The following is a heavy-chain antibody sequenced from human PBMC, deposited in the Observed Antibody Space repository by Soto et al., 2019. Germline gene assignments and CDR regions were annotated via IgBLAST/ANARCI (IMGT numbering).Heavy chain of an antibody. V-gene: IGHV1-2*02. J-gene: IGHJ5*02. Sequence: ASVKVSCKASGGTFSSYAISWVRQAPGQGFEWMGWINPNSRGTNYAQKFQGRVTMTRDTSNSTAYMELRGLRSDDTAVYYCARVTLKAGNWFDPWGQGTLVTVSS. CDR2: INPNSRGT. CDR1: GGTFSSYA. CDR3: ARVTLKAGNWFDP.